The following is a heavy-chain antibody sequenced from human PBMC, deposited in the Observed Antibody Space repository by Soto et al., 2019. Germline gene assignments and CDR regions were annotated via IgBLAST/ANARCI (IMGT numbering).Heavy chain of an antibody. CDR1: GASIISSDW. Sequence: AETLSLTCLVSGASIISSDWWIWIRQTPGKGLEWIGEIFHSGRTNYSPSLRSRVTISVDTSRNQFSLKLSSVTAADTAVYYCARRRGGILAAFDIWGQGPMVTLSS. CDR3: ARRRGGILAAFDI. CDR2: IFHSGRT. V-gene: IGHV4-4*02. D-gene: IGHD1-1*01. J-gene: IGHJ3*02.